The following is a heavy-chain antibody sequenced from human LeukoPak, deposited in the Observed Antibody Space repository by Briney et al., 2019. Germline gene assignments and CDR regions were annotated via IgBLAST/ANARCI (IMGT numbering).Heavy chain of an antibody. CDR3: ARAQTYGDSRLLLDY. CDR1: GFTFSSHG. J-gene: IGHJ4*02. V-gene: IGHV3-23*01. Sequence: PGGSLRLSCAASGFTFSSHGMNWVRQAPGKGLEWVSGIIPSGHTTYYADSVRGRFTISRDNAKNSQYLQMNSLRVEDTALYYCARAQTYGDSRLLLDYWGQGTLVTVSS. D-gene: IGHD4-17*01. CDR2: IIPSGHTT.